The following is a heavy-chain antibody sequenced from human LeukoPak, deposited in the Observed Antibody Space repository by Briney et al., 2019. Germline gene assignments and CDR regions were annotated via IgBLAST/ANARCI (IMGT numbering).Heavy chain of an antibody. CDR3: ARDREAARYCSSTSCYHFGY. V-gene: IGHV1-2*02. D-gene: IGHD2-2*01. CDR1: GYTFTSYY. J-gene: IGHJ4*02. CDR2: INPNSGGT. Sequence: ASVKVSCKASGYTFTSYYMHWVRQAPGQGLKWMGWINPNSGGTNYAQKFQGRVTMTRDTSISTAYMELSRLRSDDTAVYYCARDREAARYCSSTSCYHFGYWGQGTLVTVSS.